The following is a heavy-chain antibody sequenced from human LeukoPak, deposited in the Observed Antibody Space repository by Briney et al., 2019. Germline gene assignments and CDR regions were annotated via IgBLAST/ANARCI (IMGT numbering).Heavy chain of an antibody. V-gene: IGHV3-23*01. CDR1: GFTFSSYA. J-gene: IGHJ4*02. Sequence: GGSLRLSCAASGFTFSSYAMSWVRQAPGKGLEWVSAISGSGGITYNADSVKGRFTLSRDNFPKTLYLQMTRLMAEDTAVYDCAKHYMLVVVITTGDYWGQGTLVTVSS. CDR2: ISGSGGIT. D-gene: IGHD3-22*01. CDR3: AKHYMLVVVITTGDY.